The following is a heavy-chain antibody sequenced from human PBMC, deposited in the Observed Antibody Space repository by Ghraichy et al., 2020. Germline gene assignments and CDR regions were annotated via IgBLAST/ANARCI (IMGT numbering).Heavy chain of an antibody. D-gene: IGHD4-23*01. V-gene: IGHV3-23*01. J-gene: IGHJ3*02. CDR1: GFTFSSYA. CDR2: ISGSGGST. Sequence: GESLNISCAASGFTFSSYAMSWVRQAPGKGLEWVSTISGSGGSTYYAGSVKGRFTISRDNSKNTLYLQMNSLRAEDTAVYYCANLYGDNSHAFDIWGQGTMVTVSS. CDR3: ANLYGDNSHAFDI.